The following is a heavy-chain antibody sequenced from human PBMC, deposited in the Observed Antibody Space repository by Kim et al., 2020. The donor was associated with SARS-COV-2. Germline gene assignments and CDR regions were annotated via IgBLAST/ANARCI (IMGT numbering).Heavy chain of an antibody. Sequence: GGSLRLSCVVSGLTFSSYAMTWVRQAPGKGLEWVSGISGSGGTTDYADFVKGWFNISRDTSKTPLHLQMNSLKAEDTAVYYCAKSLVLTDYHDSRGSFD. J-gene: IGHJ4*01. D-gene: IGHD3-22*01. V-gene: IGHV3-23*01. CDR2: ISGSGGTT. CDR1: GLTFSSYA. CDR3: AKSLVLTDYHDSRGSFD.